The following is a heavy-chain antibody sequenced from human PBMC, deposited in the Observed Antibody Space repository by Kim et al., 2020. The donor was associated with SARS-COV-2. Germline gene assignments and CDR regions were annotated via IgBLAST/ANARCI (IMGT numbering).Heavy chain of an antibody. CDR3: ARDPAERSYYYYGMDV. CDR2: IWYDGSNK. Sequence: GGSLRLSCAASGFTFSSYGMHWVRQAPGKGLEWVAVIWYDGSNKYYADSVKGRFTISRDNSKNTLYLQMNSLRAEDTAVYYCARDPAERSYYYYGMDVWGQGTTVTVSS. J-gene: IGHJ6*02. V-gene: IGHV3-33*01. CDR1: GFTFSSYG.